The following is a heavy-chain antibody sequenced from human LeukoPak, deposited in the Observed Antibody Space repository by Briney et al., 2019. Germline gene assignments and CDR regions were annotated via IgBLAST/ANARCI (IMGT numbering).Heavy chain of an antibody. CDR2: ISSSSSYI. J-gene: IGHJ5*02. V-gene: IGHV3-21*01. D-gene: IGHD6-13*01. CDR1: GFTFSSYS. CDR3: ARDRRIAAAGIRDDP. Sequence: GGSLRLSCAASGFTFSSYSMNWVRQAPGKGLEWVSSISSSSSYIYYADSVKGRFTISRDNAKNSLYLQMNSLRAEDTAVYYCARDRRIAAAGIRDDPWGQGTLVTVSS.